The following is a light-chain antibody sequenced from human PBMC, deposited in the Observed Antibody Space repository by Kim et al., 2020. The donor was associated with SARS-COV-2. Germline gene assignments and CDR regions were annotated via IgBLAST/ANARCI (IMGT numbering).Light chain of an antibody. Sequence: EIVMTKSPATLSVSPGERATLSCRASQSVSSNLAWYQQKPGQAPRLLIYGASIRATGIPARFSGSGSGTEFTLTISILQSEDFAVYYCQQYNNWPRWTFGQGTKVEIK. CDR2: GAS. V-gene: IGKV3D-15*03. CDR1: QSVSSN. CDR3: QQYNNWPRWT. J-gene: IGKJ1*01.